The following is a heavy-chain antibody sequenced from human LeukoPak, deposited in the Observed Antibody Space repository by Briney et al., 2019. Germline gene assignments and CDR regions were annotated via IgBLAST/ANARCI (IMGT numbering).Heavy chain of an antibody. Sequence: ASVKVSCKASGYTFTGYYMHWVRQAPGQGLEWMGWINPNSGGTNYAQKFQGRVTMTRDTSISTAYMELSRLRSDNTAVYYCASAAGSSLKYFQHWGQGTLVTVSS. J-gene: IGHJ1*01. CDR3: ASAAGSSLKYFQH. V-gene: IGHV1-2*02. D-gene: IGHD6-13*01. CDR1: GYTFTGYY. CDR2: INPNSGGT.